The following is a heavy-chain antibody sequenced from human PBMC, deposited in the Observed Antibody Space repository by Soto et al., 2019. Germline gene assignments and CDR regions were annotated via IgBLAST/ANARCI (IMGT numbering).Heavy chain of an antibody. CDR3: ARSGGGFY. CDR2: INSDGSST. J-gene: IGHJ4*02. D-gene: IGHD5-12*01. V-gene: IGHV3-74*01. Sequence: GGSLRLSCAASGFTFSTYSMHWVRQAPGKGLVWVSRINSDGSSTNYADFVKGRFTISRDNAKNTLYLQMNSLTAEDTAVYYCARSGGGFYWGQGTLVTVSS. CDR1: GFTFSTYS.